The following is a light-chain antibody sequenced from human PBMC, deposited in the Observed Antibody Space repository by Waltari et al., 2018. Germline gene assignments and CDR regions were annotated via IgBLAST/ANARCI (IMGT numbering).Light chain of an antibody. CDR1: NSNIGNNY. CDR3: EIWDSSLNAIV. V-gene: IGLV1-51*01. Sequence: QSVLTQPPSVSAAPGPKVTISCSGPNSNIGNNYVAWYQQLPGTAPKLLMYDNNKRPSGIPDRFSGSKSGRTATLAISGLQTGDEADYSCEIWDSSLNAIVFGGGTKLTVL. J-gene: IGLJ3*02. CDR2: DNN.